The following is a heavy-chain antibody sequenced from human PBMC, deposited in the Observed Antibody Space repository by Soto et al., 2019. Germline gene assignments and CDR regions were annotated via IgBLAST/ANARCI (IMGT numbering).Heavy chain of an antibody. D-gene: IGHD5-12*01. V-gene: IGHV4-30-4*08. CDR3: ATQGDRVAYFDY. CDR2: IYYSGNT. Sequence: QVQLRESGPGLVNPSQTLSLTCSVSGGSISSGNYYWSWVRQAPGKGLEWIGNIYYSGNTYYNPSLKSLLTISVDTSENQFSLRLSSVTAADTAVYYCATQGDRVAYFDYWGQGTLVTVSS. CDR1: GGSISSGNYY. J-gene: IGHJ4*02.